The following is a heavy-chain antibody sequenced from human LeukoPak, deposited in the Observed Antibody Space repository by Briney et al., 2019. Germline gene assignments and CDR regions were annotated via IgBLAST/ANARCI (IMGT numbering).Heavy chain of an antibody. CDR3: ARMFGGSGSYYNY. Sequence: PSETLSLTCTVSGGSISSYYWSWIRQPPGKGLEWIGYIYYSGSTNYNPSLKSRVTISVDTSKNQFSLKLSSVTAADTAVYYCARMFGGSGSYYNYWGQGTLVTVSS. CDR1: GGSISSYY. J-gene: IGHJ4*02. D-gene: IGHD3-10*01. CDR2: IYYSGST. V-gene: IGHV4-59*01.